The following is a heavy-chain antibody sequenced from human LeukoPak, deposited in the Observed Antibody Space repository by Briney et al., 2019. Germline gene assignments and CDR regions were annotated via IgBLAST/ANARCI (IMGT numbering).Heavy chain of an antibody. CDR3: ARSYYYDTSGSKNAFDI. Sequence: SQTLSLTCSVSGGSISSGSYYWNWIRQPAGRGLEWIGRIYSSGSTNYNPSLKSRVTISGDTSKNQFSLKLNSVTAADTAVYYCARSYYYDTSGSKNAFDIWGQGTMVTVSS. V-gene: IGHV4-61*02. CDR1: GGSISSGSYY. CDR2: IYSSGST. J-gene: IGHJ3*02. D-gene: IGHD3-22*01.